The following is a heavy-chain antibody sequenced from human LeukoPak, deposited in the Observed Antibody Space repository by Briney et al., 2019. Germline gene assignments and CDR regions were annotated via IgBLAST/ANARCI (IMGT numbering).Heavy chain of an antibody. CDR1: GFTFSSYS. CDR3: ARDGTAMVTCMDV. V-gene: IGHV3-21*01. Sequence: GGSLRLSCAASGFTFSSYSMNWVRQAPGEGLEWVSSISSSSSYIYYADSVKGRFTISRDNAKNSLYLQMNSLRAEDTAVYYCARDGTAMVTCMDVWGQGTTVTVSS. CDR2: ISSSSSYI. J-gene: IGHJ6*02. D-gene: IGHD5-18*01.